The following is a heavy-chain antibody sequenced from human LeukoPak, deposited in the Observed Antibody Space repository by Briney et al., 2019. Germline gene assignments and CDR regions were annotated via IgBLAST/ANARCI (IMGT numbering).Heavy chain of an antibody. J-gene: IGHJ4*02. Sequence: PSETLSLTCTVSGGSISSYYWIWIRQPPGKGLEWIGYIYYTGSTNYNPSLKSRVTISVDTSKNQFSLKLSSVTAADTAVYYCARTYCSGGSCHFDYWGQGTLVTVSS. CDR3: ARTYCSGGSCHFDY. CDR2: IYYTGST. D-gene: IGHD2-15*01. CDR1: GGSISSYY. V-gene: IGHV4-59*01.